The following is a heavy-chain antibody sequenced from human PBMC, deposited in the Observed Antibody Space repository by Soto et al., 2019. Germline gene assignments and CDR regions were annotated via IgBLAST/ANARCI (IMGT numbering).Heavy chain of an antibody. CDR2: IYYSGST. CDR3: ATLLGVVQETEYYFDY. D-gene: IGHD2-2*01. J-gene: IGHJ4*02. Sequence: SETLSLTCTVSGGSISSSSYYWGWIRQPPGKGLEWIGSIYYSGSTYYNPSLKSRVTISVDTSKNQFSLKLSSVTAADTAVYYCATLLGVVQETEYYFDYWGQGTLVTVSS. V-gene: IGHV4-39*01. CDR1: GGSISSSSYY.